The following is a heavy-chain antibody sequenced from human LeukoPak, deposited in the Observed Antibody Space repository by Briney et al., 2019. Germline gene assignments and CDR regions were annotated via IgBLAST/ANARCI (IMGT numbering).Heavy chain of an antibody. D-gene: IGHD4-17*01. CDR3: ARDGLHGAGWFDP. Sequence: ASVKVSFKSSGYTFTSYGISWVRQAPGQGLGWMGWISAYNGNTNYAQKLQGRVTMTTDTSTSTAYMELRSLRADDPAVYYCARDGLHGAGWFDPWGQGTLVTVSS. CDR2: ISAYNGNT. J-gene: IGHJ5*02. V-gene: IGHV1-18*01. CDR1: GYTFTSYG.